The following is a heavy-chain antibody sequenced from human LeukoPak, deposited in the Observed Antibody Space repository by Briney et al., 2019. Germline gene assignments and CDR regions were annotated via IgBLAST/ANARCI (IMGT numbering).Heavy chain of an antibody. D-gene: IGHD5-18*01. V-gene: IGHV4-59*01. Sequence: SEPLSLTCTVSGGSISSYYWSWIRQPPGKGLEWIGYIYYSGSTNYHPSLKSRVTISVDTSKNQFSLKLSSVTAADTAVYYCARGSPLQLWLREYYFDYWGQGTLVTVSS. CDR3: ARGSPLQLWLREYYFDY. J-gene: IGHJ4*02. CDR1: GGSISSYY. CDR2: IYYSGST.